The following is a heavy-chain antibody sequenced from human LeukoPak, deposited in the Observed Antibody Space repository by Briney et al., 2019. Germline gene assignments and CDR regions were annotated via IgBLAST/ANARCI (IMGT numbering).Heavy chain of an antibody. J-gene: IGHJ4*02. D-gene: IGHD4/OR15-4a*01. CDR3: ARHSRAKGVFAV. V-gene: IGHV4-39*01. Sequence: TSETLSLTCTVSGGSISSSSYYWGWIRQPPGKGLEWIANIYYSGNTHYNPSLKSRVTIFVNTSKTQFSLKLSSVTAADTAVYYCARHSRAKGVFAVWGQGTLVTVSS. CDR1: GGSISSSSYY. CDR2: IYYSGNT.